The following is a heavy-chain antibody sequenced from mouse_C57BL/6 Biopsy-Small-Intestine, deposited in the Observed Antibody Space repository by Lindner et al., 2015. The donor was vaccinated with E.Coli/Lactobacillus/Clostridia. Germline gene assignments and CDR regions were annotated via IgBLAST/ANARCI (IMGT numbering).Heavy chain of an antibody. CDR1: GYPSPVIT. Sequence: VQLQESGPGLAKPSQTLSLTCSVTGYPSPVITGTGSGNSQGINLSTWGTLDYSGSTYYNPSLKSRISITRDTFKNQYYLQLNSVTTEDTATYYCARCPSGRYAVDYWGSGNLSHRLL. J-gene: IGHJ4*01. CDR3: ARCPSGRYAVDY. D-gene: IGHD4-1*01. CDR2: LDYSGST. V-gene: IGHV3-8*01.